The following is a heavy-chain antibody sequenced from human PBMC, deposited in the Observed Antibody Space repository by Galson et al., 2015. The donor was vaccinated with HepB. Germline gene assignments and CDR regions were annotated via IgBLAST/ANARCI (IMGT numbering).Heavy chain of an antibody. CDR1: GYSFTSYW. V-gene: IGHV5-51*01. D-gene: IGHD6-19*01. CDR3: ARHNAVAEYYYYYGMDV. J-gene: IGHJ6*02. Sequence: QSGAEVKKPGESLKISCKGSGYSFTSYWIGWVRQMPGKGLEWMGIIYPGDSDTRYSPSFQGQVTISADKSISTAYLQWSSLKASDTAMYYCARHNAVAEYYYYYGMDVWGQGTTVTVSS. CDR2: IYPGDSDT.